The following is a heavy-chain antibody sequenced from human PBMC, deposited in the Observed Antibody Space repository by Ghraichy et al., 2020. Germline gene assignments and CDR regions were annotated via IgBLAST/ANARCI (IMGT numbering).Heavy chain of an antibody. V-gene: IGHV1-8*03. J-gene: IGHJ5*02. Sequence: ASVKVSCKASGYTFTSYDINWVRQATGQGLEWMGWMNPNSGNTGYAQKFQGRVTITRNTSISTAYMELSSLRSEDTAVYYCARVPTGGDFWSGDRGAYNWFDPWGQGTLVTVSS. CDR3: ARVPTGGDFWSGDRGAYNWFDP. D-gene: IGHD3-3*01. CDR2: MNPNSGNT. CDR1: GYTFTSYD.